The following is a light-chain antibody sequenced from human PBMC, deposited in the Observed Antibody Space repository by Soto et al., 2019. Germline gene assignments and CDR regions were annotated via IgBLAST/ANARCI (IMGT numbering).Light chain of an antibody. CDR1: QSVSSSY. CDR2: GAS. J-gene: IGKJ1*01. V-gene: IGKV3-15*01. CDR3: QQCNDWPWT. Sequence: MVLKHAPGTLSLSPGDRATLSCRASQSVSSSYLAWYQQKPGQVPRLFIYGASTRAPSIPARFSGSGSGTEFTLTISSLQSEDFAVYYCQQCNDWPWTFGQGTKVDIK.